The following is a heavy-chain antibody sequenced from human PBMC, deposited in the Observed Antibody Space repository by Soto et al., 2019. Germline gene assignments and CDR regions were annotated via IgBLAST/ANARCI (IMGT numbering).Heavy chain of an antibody. CDR2: IIPIFGTA. J-gene: IGHJ2*01. CDR1: GGTFSSYA. Sequence: QVQLVQSGAEVKKPGSSVKVSCKASGGTFSSYAISWVRQAPGQGLEWMGGIIPIFGTANYAQKFQGRVTITADESTSTGYRELSRLRSEDTGVYYCARGGDGYNSNWYFDLLGRGTPVTVSS. V-gene: IGHV1-69*12. D-gene: IGHD1-1*01. CDR3: ARGGDGYNSNWYFDL.